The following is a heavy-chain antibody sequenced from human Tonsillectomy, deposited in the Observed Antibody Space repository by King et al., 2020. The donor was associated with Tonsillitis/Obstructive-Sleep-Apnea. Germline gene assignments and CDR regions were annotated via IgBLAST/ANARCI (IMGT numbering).Heavy chain of an antibody. CDR1: GYRFTTHW. CDR2: IYPSDSDA. D-gene: IGHD2-2*01. V-gene: IGHV5-51*01. Sequence: QLVQSGAEVKEPGASLKISCKGFGYRFTTHWIAWVRQMPGKGLEWMGLIYPSDSDARYSPSFQGQVTISADKSMSTAYLQWTSLRASDTAMYYCARLVAYCSSTSCSTTDYWGQGTLVTVSS. CDR3: ARLVAYCSSTSCSTTDY. J-gene: IGHJ4*02.